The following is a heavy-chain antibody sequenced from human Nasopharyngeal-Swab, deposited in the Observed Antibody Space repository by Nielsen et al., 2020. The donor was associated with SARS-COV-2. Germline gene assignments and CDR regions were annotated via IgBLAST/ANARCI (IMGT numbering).Heavy chain of an antibody. D-gene: IGHD3-10*01. Sequence: SVKASCKAAGGTFSTYAISWVRQAPGQGLEGMGGIIPIFGTANYAQKFQGRVTITADESTSTAYMELSSLRSEDTAVYYCARGGYYGSGSYFHYYYGMDVWGQGTTVTVSS. CDR3: ARGGYYGSGSYFHYYYGMDV. V-gene: IGHV1-69*13. J-gene: IGHJ6*02. CDR2: IIPIFGTA. CDR1: GGTFSTYA.